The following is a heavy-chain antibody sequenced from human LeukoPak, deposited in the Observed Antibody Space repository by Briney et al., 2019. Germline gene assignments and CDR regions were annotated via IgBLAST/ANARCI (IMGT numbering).Heavy chain of an antibody. V-gene: IGHV3-23*01. CDR1: GFTSNSYA. D-gene: IGHD3-10*01. CDR2: ISGSGGTT. Sequence: GGSLRLSCAASGFTSNSYALSWVRQAPGKGGQWVSSISGSGGTTYYVDSVTGRFTISRDNSNHTLFLQMNSLRAEDTAIYYCAKDLIPYLHYDSGGYYPSFDSWGQGALVTVSS. CDR3: AKDLIPYLHYDSGGYYPSFDS. J-gene: IGHJ4*02.